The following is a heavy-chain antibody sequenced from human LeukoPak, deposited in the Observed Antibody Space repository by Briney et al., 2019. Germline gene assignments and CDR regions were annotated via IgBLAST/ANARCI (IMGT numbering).Heavy chain of an antibody. V-gene: IGHV3-72*01. Sequence: QPGGSLRLSCAASGFTFSDYILDWVRQAPGKGLEWVGRIRRGANSYTTEYAVSVKGRFTISRDDSKNSLYLHMNSLKTEDTAVYHCSRDGGEGGNSAFDIWGQGTMVTVSS. J-gene: IGHJ3*02. CDR2: IRRGANSYTT. CDR3: SRDGGEGGNSAFDI. D-gene: IGHD3-16*01. CDR1: GFTFSDYI.